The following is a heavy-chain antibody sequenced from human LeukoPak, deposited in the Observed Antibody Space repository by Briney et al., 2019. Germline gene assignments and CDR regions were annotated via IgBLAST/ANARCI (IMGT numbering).Heavy chain of an antibody. V-gene: IGHV3-23*01. CDR2: ISGSGGST. D-gene: IGHD3-10*01. Sequence: GGSLRLSCAASGFTFSSYAMSWVRHPPGKGLEWVSAISGSGGSTYYADSVKGRFTISRDNSKNTLYLQMNSLRAEDTAVYYCAKAWSRGLLWFGELRYYFDYWGQGTLVTVSS. J-gene: IGHJ4*02. CDR1: GFTFSSYA. CDR3: AKAWSRGLLWFGELRYYFDY.